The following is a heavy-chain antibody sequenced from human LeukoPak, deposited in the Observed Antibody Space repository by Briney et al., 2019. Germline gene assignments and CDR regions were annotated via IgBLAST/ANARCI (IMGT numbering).Heavy chain of an antibody. V-gene: IGHV3-30*18. CDR2: ISYDGSNK. CDR1: GFTFSSYG. Sequence: PGGSLRLSCAASGFTFSSYGMHWVRQAPGKGLEWVAVISYDGSNKYYADSVKGRFTISRDNSKNTLYLQMNSLRAEDTAVYYCAKEGFGELSDPYYFDYWGQGTLVTVSS. CDR3: AKEGFGELSDPYYFDY. D-gene: IGHD3-10*01. J-gene: IGHJ4*02.